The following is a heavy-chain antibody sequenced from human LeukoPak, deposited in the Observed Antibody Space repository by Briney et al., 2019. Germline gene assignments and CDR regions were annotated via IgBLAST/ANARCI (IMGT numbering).Heavy chain of an antibody. D-gene: IGHD3-22*01. CDR1: GGTFSSYA. V-gene: IGHV1-69*05. CDR2: IIPIFGTA. CDR3: ARGKVDDYDSSGWAFDI. Sequence: GASVKVSCKASGGTFSSYAISWVRQAPGQGLEWMGGIIPIFGTANYAQKFQGRVTITTDESTSTAYMELSSLRSEDTAVYYCARGKVDDYDSSGWAFDIWGQGTMVTVSS. J-gene: IGHJ3*02.